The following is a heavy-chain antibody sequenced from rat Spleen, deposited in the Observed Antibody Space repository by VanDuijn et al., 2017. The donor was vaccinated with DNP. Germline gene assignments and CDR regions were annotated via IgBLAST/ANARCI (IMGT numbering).Heavy chain of an antibody. CDR1: GFTFSDYA. CDR3: TRGAATPFDY. J-gene: IGHJ2*01. Sequence: EVQLVESGGGLVQPGNSLKLSCAASGFTFSDYAMAWVRQAPKKGLEWVATISTSGSRAYYPDSVKGRFTISRDNAKSTLYLQMNSLRSEDTATYYCTRGAATPFDYWGQGVMVTVSS. V-gene: IGHV5S23*01. D-gene: IGHD1-2*01. CDR2: ISTSGSRA.